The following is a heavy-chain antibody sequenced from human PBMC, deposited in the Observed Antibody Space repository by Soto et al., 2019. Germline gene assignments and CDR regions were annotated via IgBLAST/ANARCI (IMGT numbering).Heavy chain of an antibody. J-gene: IGHJ4*02. CDR2: INHSGST. Sequence: QVQLQQWGAGLLKPSETLSLTCAVYGGSFSGYYWSWIRQPPGKGLEWIGEINHSGSTNYNPSLKMRVTRSVDTSKNQFSLKLSSVTAADTAVYYCARGYSGYEGTRHFDYWGQGTLVTVSS. CDR3: ARGYSGYEGTRHFDY. CDR1: GGSFSGYY. V-gene: IGHV4-34*01. D-gene: IGHD5-12*01.